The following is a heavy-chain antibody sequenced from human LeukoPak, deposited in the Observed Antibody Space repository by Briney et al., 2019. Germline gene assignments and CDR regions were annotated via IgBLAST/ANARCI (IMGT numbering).Heavy chain of an antibody. CDR2: INHSGST. D-gene: IGHD4-17*01. Sequence: SETLSLTCAVYGGSFSGYYWSWIRQPPGKGLEWIGEINHSGSTNYNPSLKSRVTISVDTSKNQFSLKLSSVTAADTAVYYCARGTDDAPRPTYGDYVFWGQRTLVTVSS. J-gene: IGHJ4*02. CDR1: GGSFSGYY. V-gene: IGHV4-34*01. CDR3: ARGTDDAPRPTYGDYVF.